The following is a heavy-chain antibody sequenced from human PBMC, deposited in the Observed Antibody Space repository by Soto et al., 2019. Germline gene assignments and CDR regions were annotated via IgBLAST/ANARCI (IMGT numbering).Heavy chain of an antibody. CDR2: IYHSGKT. CDR3: ALGGYNYGRPLDF. D-gene: IGHD5-18*01. V-gene: IGHV4-59*02. CDR1: GGSVSSYH. J-gene: IGHJ4*02. Sequence: PSETLSLTCSVSGGSVSSYHYNWIRQAPGKGLEWLGHIYHSGKTFYNPALTGRVSMSLDTSKNQFSLTLNSVTAADTGLYFCALGGYNYGRPLDFWGQGTLVTVSS.